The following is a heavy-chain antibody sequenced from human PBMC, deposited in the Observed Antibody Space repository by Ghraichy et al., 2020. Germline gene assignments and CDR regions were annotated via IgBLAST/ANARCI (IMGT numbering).Heavy chain of an antibody. CDR2: VYHRGNT. J-gene: IGHJ4*02. CDR3: ARGSTYDSRGLDY. CDR1: GHSISSEYY. Sequence: GSLRLSCTVSGHSISSEYYWTWIRQPPEKGLEWIGSVYHRGNTYYNPSLTSRVTISVDTSKNQFSLRLISVTAADTAMYYVARGSTYDSRGLDYWGQRTQVTVSS. D-gene: IGHD3-22*01. V-gene: IGHV4-38-2*02.